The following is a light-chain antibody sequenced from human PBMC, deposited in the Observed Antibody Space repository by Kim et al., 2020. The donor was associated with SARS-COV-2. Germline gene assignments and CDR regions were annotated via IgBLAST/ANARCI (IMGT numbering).Light chain of an antibody. J-gene: IGLJ3*02. CDR1: KLGDKY. CDR2: QDS. Sequence: SVSPGQTACITCSGDKLGDKYACWYQQKPGQSPVLVIYQDSKRPSGIPGRFSGSNSGNTATLTISGTQAMDEADYYCQAWDSSTAVFGAGTQLTVL. V-gene: IGLV3-1*01. CDR3: QAWDSSTAV.